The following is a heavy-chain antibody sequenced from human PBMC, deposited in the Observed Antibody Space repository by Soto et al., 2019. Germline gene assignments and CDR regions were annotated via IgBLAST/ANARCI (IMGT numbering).Heavy chain of an antibody. CDR1: GFSVSDYY. V-gene: IGHV3-11*06. D-gene: IGHD3-10*01. CDR3: ARTLWFWTYNFYYYGRYV. Sequence: GGSLRLSCAASGFSVSDYYMAWVRQAPGKGLEWLSYISGDSRDTNHADSVKGRFTISRDNSKNTLYLQMNSLRAEDTAVYYCARTLWFWTYNFYYYGRYVWGQETTVTVS. J-gene: IGHJ6*02. CDR2: ISGDSRDT.